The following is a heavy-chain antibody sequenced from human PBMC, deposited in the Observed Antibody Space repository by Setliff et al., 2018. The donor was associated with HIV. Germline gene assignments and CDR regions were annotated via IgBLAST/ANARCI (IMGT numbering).Heavy chain of an antibody. CDR1: GGTFSSFA. J-gene: IGHJ5*02. CDR3: ARDLSSGDYPHWFDP. D-gene: IGHD4-17*01. V-gene: IGHV1-69*05. Sequence: VKVSCKASGGTFSSFAISWVRQAPGQGLEWLGRIIPIFGTPNYAQKFQGRVTITRDTSASTAYMELISLRSEDTAVYYCARDLSSGDYPHWFDPWGQGTLVTVSS. CDR2: IIPIFGTP.